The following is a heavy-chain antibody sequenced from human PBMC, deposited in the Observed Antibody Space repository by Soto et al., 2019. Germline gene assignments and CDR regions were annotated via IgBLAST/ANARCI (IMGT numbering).Heavy chain of an antibody. CDR2: ISGRGDST. V-gene: IGHV3-23*01. J-gene: IGHJ4*02. Sequence: VQLLESGGGMVQPGGSLRLSCAASGFTFSTYAMRWVRQAPGKGLEWVSAISGRGDSTYYADSVKGRFTISRDNSKNTLYLQMNSLRAEDTAVYYCARRGSGSYYDYWGQGTLVTVSS. CDR3: ARRGSGSYYDY. CDR1: GFTFSTYA. D-gene: IGHD1-26*01.